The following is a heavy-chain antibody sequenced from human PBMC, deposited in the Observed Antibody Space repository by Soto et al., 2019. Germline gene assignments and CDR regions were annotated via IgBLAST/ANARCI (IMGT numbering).Heavy chain of an antibody. Sequence: QVQLIQSGAELKRPGSSVKVSCKASGDTFSSYSITWRRQAPGQRREWMGVIIPIFAKPTYAQKFQGRVDITADESTITVYMALTSLTAEDTAVYYCARGPGIWNSFHIWGQWTPLSVSS. CDR2: IIPIFAKP. V-gene: IGHV1-69*01. D-gene: IGHD1-7*01. CDR1: GDTFSSYS. J-gene: IGHJ3*02. CDR3: ARGPGIWNSFHI.